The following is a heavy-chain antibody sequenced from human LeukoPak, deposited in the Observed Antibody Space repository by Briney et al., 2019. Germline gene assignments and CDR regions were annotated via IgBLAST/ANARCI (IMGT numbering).Heavy chain of an antibody. CDR1: GYTFTGYY. CDR2: INPNSGGT. Sequence: GASVKVSCKASGYTFTGYYMHWVRQAPGQGLEWMGWINPNSGGTNYAQKFQGRVTMTRDTSISTAYTELSRLRSDDTAVYYCATLPGIAAAGGSLHFDYWGQGTLVTVSS. V-gene: IGHV1-2*02. J-gene: IGHJ4*02. D-gene: IGHD6-13*01. CDR3: ATLPGIAAAGGSLHFDY.